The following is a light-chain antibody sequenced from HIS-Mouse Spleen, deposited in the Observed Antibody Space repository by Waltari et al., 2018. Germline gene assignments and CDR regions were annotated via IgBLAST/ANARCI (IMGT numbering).Light chain of an antibody. V-gene: IGLV2-11*01. CDR1: SSDVGGYNY. CDR2: DVS. Sequence: QSALTQPRSVSGSPGPSVTISCTGTSSDVGGYNYVSWYQQHPGKAHKLMIYDVSQRPSGVPDRFSGSKSGNTASLTISGLQAEDEADYYCCSYAGSYTLVFGGGTKLTVL. CDR3: CSYAGSYTLV. J-gene: IGLJ3*02.